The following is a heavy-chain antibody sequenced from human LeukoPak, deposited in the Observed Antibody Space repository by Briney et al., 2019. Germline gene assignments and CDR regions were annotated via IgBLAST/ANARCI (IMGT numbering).Heavy chain of an antibody. D-gene: IGHD6-19*01. J-gene: IGHJ4*02. CDR3: AREGPRVTVAGLLDFDY. CDR2: IKQDGSEK. Sequence: GGSLRLSCAASGFTFSSCWMSWVRQAPGKGLEWVANIKQDGSEKYYVDSVKGRFTISRDNAKNSLYLQMNSLRAEDTAVYYCAREGPRVTVAGLLDFDYWGQGTLVTVSS. CDR1: GFTFSSCW. V-gene: IGHV3-7*03.